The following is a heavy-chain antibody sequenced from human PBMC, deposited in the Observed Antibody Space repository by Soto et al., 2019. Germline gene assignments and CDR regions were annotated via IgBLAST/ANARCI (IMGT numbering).Heavy chain of an antibody. CDR2: INHSGVT. V-gene: IGHV4-34*01. Sequence: SETLSLTCAVYGGSFSGYYWSWIRQPPGKGLEWIGEINHSGVTNYKPSLKRRVTISVDTSKNQFSLQLKSVTAADTALYYCARFSGSYYYAMDVWGQRSTVTVS. CDR3: ARFSGSYYYAMDV. J-gene: IGHJ6*02. CDR1: GGSFSGYY. D-gene: IGHD6-19*01.